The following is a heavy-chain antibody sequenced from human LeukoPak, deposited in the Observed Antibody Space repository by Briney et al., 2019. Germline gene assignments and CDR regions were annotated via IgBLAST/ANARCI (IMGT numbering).Heavy chain of an antibody. CDR2: IYYSGST. Sequence: PSETLSLTCAVYGGSISSSSYYWGWIRQSPGKGLEWIGSIYYSGSTYSNPSLKGRVTMSVDTSKNQFSLKLSSVTAADTAVYYCARLSVEAVVTLFDYWGQGTLVTVSS. CDR1: GGSISSSSYY. CDR3: ARLSVEAVVTLFDY. J-gene: IGHJ4*02. V-gene: IGHV4-39*01. D-gene: IGHD4-23*01.